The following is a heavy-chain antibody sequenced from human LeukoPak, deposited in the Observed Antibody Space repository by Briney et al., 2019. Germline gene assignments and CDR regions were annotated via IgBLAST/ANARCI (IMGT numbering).Heavy chain of an antibody. CDR3: ARDRFKVLRFLENWFDP. V-gene: IGHV1-2*02. J-gene: IGHJ5*02. D-gene: IGHD3-3*01. Sequence: GASVKVSCKASGYTFTGYYMHWVRQAPGQGLEWMGWINPNSGGTNYAQKFQGRVTMTRDTSISTAYMELRSLRPDDTAVYYCARDRFKVLRFLENWFDPWGQGTLVTVSS. CDR1: GYTFTGYY. CDR2: INPNSGGT.